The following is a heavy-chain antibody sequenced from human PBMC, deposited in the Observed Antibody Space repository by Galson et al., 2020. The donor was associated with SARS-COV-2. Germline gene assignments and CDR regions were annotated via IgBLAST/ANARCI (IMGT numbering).Heavy chain of an antibody. V-gene: IGHV3-74*01. CDR1: GFTFSNHW. D-gene: IGHD7-27*01. Sequence: ALHGESLKISCAVSGFTFSNHWMHWVRQAPGKWLVWVSRIYSEGSSTSYADSVKGRFTISGDNAKNTLYLQMNSLRAEDTAVYYCARGDMGNDYFDYWGQGTLVTVSS. CDR2: IYSEGSST. J-gene: IGHJ4*02. CDR3: ARGDMGNDYFDY.